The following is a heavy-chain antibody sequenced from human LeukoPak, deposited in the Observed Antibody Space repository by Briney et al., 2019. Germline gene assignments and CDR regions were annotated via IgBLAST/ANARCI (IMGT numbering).Heavy chain of an antibody. CDR1: GFTVSSNY. J-gene: IGHJ4*02. V-gene: IGHV3-53*01. D-gene: IGHD3-22*01. CDR2: IYSGGST. Sequence: GGSLRLSCAASGFTVSSNYMSWVRQAPGEGLEWVSVIYSGGSTYYADSVKGRFTISRDNSKNTLYLQMNSLRAEDTAVYYCARDLFMGYDSSGLGYWGQGTMVTVSS. CDR3: ARDLFMGYDSSGLGY.